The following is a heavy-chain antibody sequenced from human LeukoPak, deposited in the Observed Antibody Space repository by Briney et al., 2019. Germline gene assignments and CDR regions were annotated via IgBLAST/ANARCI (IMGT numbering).Heavy chain of an antibody. CDR1: GFTFSSYA. D-gene: IGHD2-2*01. CDR3: ARGSIVVVPAAHFDY. J-gene: IGHJ4*02. CDR2: ISYDGSNK. Sequence: GGSLRLSCAASGFTFSSYAMHWVRQAPGKGLEWVAVISYDGSNKYYADSVKGRFTISRDNSKNTLYLQMNSLRAEDTAVYYCARGSIVVVPAAHFDYWGQGTLVTVSS. V-gene: IGHV3-30-3*01.